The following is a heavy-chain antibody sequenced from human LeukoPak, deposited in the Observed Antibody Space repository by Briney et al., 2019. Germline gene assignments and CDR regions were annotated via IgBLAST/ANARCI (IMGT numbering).Heavy chain of an antibody. CDR3: ATSLRSMVRGVIIPQGFDP. Sequence: SETLSLTCTVSGGSISSGGYYWSWIRQPPGKGLEWIGYIYHSGSTYYNPSLKSRVTISVDRSKNQFSLKLSSVTAADTAVYYCATSLRSMVRGVIIPQGFDPWGQGTLVTVSS. CDR2: IYHSGST. CDR1: GGSISSGGYY. V-gene: IGHV4-30-2*01. J-gene: IGHJ5*02. D-gene: IGHD3-10*01.